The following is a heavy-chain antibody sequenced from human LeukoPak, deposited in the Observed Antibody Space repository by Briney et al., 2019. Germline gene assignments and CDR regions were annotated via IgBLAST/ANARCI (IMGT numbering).Heavy chain of an antibody. J-gene: IGHJ4*02. D-gene: IGHD3-22*01. CDR1: GFTFSTYA. CDR2: VSYDGSNK. Sequence: PGRSLRLSCAASGFTFSTYAMHWVRQAPGKGLEWVAVVSYDGSNKYYADSVKGRFTISRDNSKNTLYLQMNSLRAEDTAVYYCARERDESSAYNQPIYWGQGTLVTVSS. V-gene: IGHV3-30*04. CDR3: ARERDESSAYNQPIY.